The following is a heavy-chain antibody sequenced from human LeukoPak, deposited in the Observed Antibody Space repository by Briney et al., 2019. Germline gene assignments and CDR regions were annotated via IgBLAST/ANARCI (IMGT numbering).Heavy chain of an antibody. CDR3: ARSPLYSYGYTA. V-gene: IGHV1-2*02. CDR2: INPNSGGT. J-gene: IGHJ4*02. D-gene: IGHD5-18*01. CDR1: GYTFTNYA. Sequence: GASVKVSCKASGYTFTNYAMNWVRQAPGQGLEWMGWINPNSGGTNYAQKFQGRVTMTRDTSISTAYMELSRLRSDDTAVYYCARSPLYSYGYTAWGQGTLVTVSS.